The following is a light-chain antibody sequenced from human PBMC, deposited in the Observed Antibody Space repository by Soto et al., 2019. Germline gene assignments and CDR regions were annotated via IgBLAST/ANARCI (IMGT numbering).Light chain of an antibody. CDR3: LQDSNYPWT. J-gene: IGKJ1*01. CDR2: AAS. V-gene: IGKV1-6*01. Sequence: AIQLTQSPSSLSASVGDRVTITCRASQGIRDDLAWFQQKPGKAPNLLIYAASDLHTGVPSRFRGSGSVTDFTLTITNLQAEDFATYYCLQDSNYPWTFGQGTRVETK. CDR1: QGIRDD.